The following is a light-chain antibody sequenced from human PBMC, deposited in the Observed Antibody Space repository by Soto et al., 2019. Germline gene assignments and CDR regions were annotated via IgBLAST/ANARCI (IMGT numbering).Light chain of an antibody. CDR1: QSVLYSSNNKNY. Sequence: DIVMTQSPDSLAVSLGERATINCKSSQSVLYSSNNKNYLAWYQQKPGQPPKLLIYWASTRESGVPDRFSGSGSGTDFTLTISSLQAEDVAVYYCQQYYSTPYTFGQGTELEIK. CDR2: WAS. V-gene: IGKV4-1*01. J-gene: IGKJ2*01. CDR3: QQYYSTPYT.